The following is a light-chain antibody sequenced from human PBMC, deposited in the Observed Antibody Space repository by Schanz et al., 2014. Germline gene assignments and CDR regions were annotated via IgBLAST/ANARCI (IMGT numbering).Light chain of an antibody. CDR1: SSDIGAYDF. Sequence: QSVLTQPASVSGSPGQSITISCTGTSSDIGAYDFVSWYQQHPGKAPKVMIYDVSNRPSGVSNRFSGSKSGNRASLTISGLQAEDEADYYCSSYTSSSTLVFGSGTKLTVL. V-gene: IGLV2-14*03. CDR2: DVS. CDR3: SSYTSSSTLV. J-gene: IGLJ1*01.